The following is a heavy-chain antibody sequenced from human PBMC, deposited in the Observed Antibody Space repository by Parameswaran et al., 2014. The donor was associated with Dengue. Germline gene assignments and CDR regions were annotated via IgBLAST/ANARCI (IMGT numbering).Heavy chain of an antibody. CDR3: ARGRGSSREYYYYGMDV. J-gene: IGHJ6*02. CDR2: ISAYNGNT. V-gene: IGHV1-18*01. D-gene: IGHD6-13*01. Sequence: SWVRQAPGQGLEWMGWISAYNGNTNYAQKLQGRVTMTTDTSTSTAYMELRSLRSDDTAVYYCARGRGSSREYYYYGMDVWGQGTTVTVSS.